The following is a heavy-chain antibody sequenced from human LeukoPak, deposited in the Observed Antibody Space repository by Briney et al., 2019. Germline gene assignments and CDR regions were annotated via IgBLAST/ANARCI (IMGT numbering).Heavy chain of an antibody. CDR2: ISSVGSSI. CDR1: GFTFSNFE. D-gene: IGHD3-9*01. Sequence: GGSLRLSCAASGFTFSNFEMNWVRQAPGKGLEWVSYISSVGSSIYYTDSVKGRFTISRDNSKNTLYLQMNSLRAEDTAVYYCARGLIRYYHILSGYGPGGYYFDYWGQGTLVTVSS. J-gene: IGHJ4*02. V-gene: IGHV3-48*03. CDR3: ARGLIRYYHILSGYGPGGYYFDY.